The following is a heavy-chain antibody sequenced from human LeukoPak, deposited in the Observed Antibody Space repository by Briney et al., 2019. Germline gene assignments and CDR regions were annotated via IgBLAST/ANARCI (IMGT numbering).Heavy chain of an antibody. CDR2: TFNSGST. CDR1: GGSVSSGSYY. D-gene: IGHD2-15*01. CDR3: ARGGGGWTLDY. V-gene: IGHV4-61*01. J-gene: IGHJ4*01. Sequence: TSETLSLTCTVSGGSVSSGSYYWSWIRQPPEKGLEWIGYTFNSGSTRYTPSLKSRVTISADTSKNLLSLRLSSVTTADTAVYYCARGGGGWTLDYWGHGTLVTVSS.